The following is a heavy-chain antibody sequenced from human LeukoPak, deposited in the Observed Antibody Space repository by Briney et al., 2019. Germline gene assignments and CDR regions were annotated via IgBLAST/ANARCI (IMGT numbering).Heavy chain of an antibody. J-gene: IGHJ4*02. CDR2: INPNSGGT. CDR1: GYTFTGYY. Sequence: ASVNVSCKASGYTFTGYYILWVRQVPGQGLEWMGWINPNSGGTTYAQNFQGRVTMTRDTSISTAYMELSRLRSDDTAVYYCARSPYYGSSGPFDYWGQGTLVTVSS. V-gene: IGHV1-2*02. D-gene: IGHD3-22*01. CDR3: ARSPYYGSSGPFDY.